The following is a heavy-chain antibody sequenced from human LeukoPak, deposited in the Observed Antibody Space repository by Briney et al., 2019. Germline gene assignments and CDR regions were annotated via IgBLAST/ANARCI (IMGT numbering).Heavy chain of an antibody. D-gene: IGHD3-22*01. CDR1: GFTFRSYE. Sequence: PGGSLRLSCAASGFTFRSYEMNWVRQAPGKGLEWVSYITSSGNTIYYAASVKGRFTISRDNAKNSLFLQMNSLRAEDTAVYYCARANYYDISGYDYWGQGTLVTVSS. CDR2: ITSSGNTI. V-gene: IGHV3-48*03. CDR3: ARANYYDISGYDY. J-gene: IGHJ4*02.